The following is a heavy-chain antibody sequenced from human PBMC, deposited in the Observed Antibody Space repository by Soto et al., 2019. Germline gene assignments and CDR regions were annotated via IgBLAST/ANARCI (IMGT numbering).Heavy chain of an antibody. V-gene: IGHV3-33*01. D-gene: IGHD1-26*01. CDR3: ASDLVGASDSYGLDV. J-gene: IGHJ6*02. Sequence: GSLRLSCAASGFTFINYGMHFVRQSPFKWLEWVGIIWHDGNNKYYADSVRGRFIISRDNSKNRLYLQMNSLRAEDTAVYYCASDLVGASDSYGLDVWGQGTPVTVSS. CDR2: IWHDGNNK. CDR1: GFTFINYG.